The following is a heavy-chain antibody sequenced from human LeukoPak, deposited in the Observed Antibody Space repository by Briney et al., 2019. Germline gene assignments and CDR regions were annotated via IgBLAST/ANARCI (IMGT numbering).Heavy chain of an antibody. J-gene: IGHJ3*02. Sequence: MHGESLKISCKGSGYSFTTYWIGWVRQMPGKGLEWIGIIYPGDSDTRYRPSFQGQVAISADKSISTAYLQWSSLKASDTAMYYCARRYCSGGNCYPNDAFDIWGQGTMVTVSS. V-gene: IGHV5-51*01. CDR1: GYSFTTYW. CDR2: IYPGDSDT. D-gene: IGHD2-15*01. CDR3: ARRYCSGGNCYPNDAFDI.